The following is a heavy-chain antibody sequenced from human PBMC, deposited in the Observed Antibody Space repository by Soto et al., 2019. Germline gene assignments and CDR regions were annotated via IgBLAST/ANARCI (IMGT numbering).Heavy chain of an antibody. V-gene: IGHV3-23*01. CDR2: ISGNGANT. D-gene: IGHD6-19*01. Sequence: GGSLRLSCAASGFTFINYAMTWFRQAPGEGLEWVSTISGNGANTHYADSVKGRFSISRDNTKNTLYIQMNSLRADDTAVYYCAKDYGSSRYFFDYWGQGALVTVSS. CDR3: AKDYGSSRYFFDY. J-gene: IGHJ4*02. CDR1: GFTFINYA.